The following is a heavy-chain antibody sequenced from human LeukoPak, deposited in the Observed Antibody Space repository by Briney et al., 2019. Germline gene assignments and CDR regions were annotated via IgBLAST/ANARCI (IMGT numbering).Heavy chain of an antibody. D-gene: IGHD4-17*01. V-gene: IGHV3-23*01. Sequence: PGGSLRLSCAASGFTFSSYAMSSVRQAPGKGLEWVSTISGSGGSIYYADSVKGRFTISRDNSKNTLYLQMNSLRAEDTAVYYCAKSILMTTVTTYYFDYWGQGTLVTVSS. CDR3: AKSILMTTVTTYYFDY. CDR2: ISGSGGSI. CDR1: GFTFSSYA. J-gene: IGHJ4*02.